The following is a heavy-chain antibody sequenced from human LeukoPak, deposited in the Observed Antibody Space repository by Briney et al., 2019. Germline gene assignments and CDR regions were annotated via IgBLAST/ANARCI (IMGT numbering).Heavy chain of an antibody. V-gene: IGHV3-23*01. J-gene: IGHJ4*02. CDR2: ISRNGDAT. Sequence: GSLRLSCAASGFTFDIYAMGWVRQAPGKGLEWVSVISRNGDATHYADSVKGRYTISRDNSKKTLYLQMDSLRADDTAIYYCANESPSSDYWGPGTLVTVSS. D-gene: IGHD6-6*01. CDR1: GFTFDIYA. CDR3: ANESPSSDY.